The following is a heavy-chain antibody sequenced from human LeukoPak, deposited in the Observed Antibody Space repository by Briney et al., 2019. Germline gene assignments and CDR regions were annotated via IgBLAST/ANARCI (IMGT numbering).Heavy chain of an antibody. V-gene: IGHV4-59*08. CDR2: MSYREST. CDR1: GGSLSFLTTYH. J-gene: IGHJ5*02. CDR3: ARGIRRFVQLANLDL. Sequence: PWDTLSLLHTLSGGSLSFLTTYHWSSIRQPTGKGLAWLCDMSYRESTHHQPSHRSRVTVSVDTSKSQVSLKLSSVTAADPGFYYCARGIRRFVQLANLDLWGQGMLVTVSS. D-gene: IGHD1-7*01.